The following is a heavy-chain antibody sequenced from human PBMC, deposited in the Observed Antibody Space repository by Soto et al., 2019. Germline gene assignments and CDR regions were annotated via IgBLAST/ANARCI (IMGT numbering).Heavy chain of an antibody. CDR1: GGTFSSYA. J-gene: IGHJ5*02. Sequence: GASVKVSCKASGGTFSSYAISWVRQAPGQGLEWMGGIIPIFGTANYAQKFQGRVTITADKSTSTAYMELSSLRSEDTAVYYCAGVGAIFNWFDPWGQGTLVTV. V-gene: IGHV1-69*06. CDR2: IIPIFGTA. CDR3: AGVGAIFNWFDP. D-gene: IGHD1-26*01.